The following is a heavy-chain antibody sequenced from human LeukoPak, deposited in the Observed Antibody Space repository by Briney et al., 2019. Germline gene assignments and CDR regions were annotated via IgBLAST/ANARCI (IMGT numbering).Heavy chain of an antibody. CDR1: GYTFTGYY. CDR3: ARKTGYSSSWDYYFDY. D-gene: IGHD6-13*01. Sequence: ASVKVSCKASGYTFTGYYMHWVRQAPGQGLEWMGWINPDSGGTNYAQKFQGRVTMTRDTSISTAYMELSRLRSDDTAVYYCARKTGYSSSWDYYFDYWGQGTLVTVSP. J-gene: IGHJ4*02. CDR2: INPDSGGT. V-gene: IGHV1-2*02.